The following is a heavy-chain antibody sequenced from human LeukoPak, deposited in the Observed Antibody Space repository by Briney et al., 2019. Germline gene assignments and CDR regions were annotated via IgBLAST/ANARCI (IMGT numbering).Heavy chain of an antibody. CDR3: AKDQRSYYASGSHYRGGNWFDP. CDR2: IYSDNT. CDR1: GFTVSSNS. J-gene: IGHJ5*02. V-gene: IGHV3-66*03. D-gene: IGHD3-10*01. Sequence: GGSLRLSCTVSGFTVSSNSMSWVRQAPGKGLEWVSFIYSDNTHYSDSVKGRFTISRDNSKNTLYLQMNSLRAEDTAVYYCAKDQRSYYASGSHYRGGNWFDPWGQGTLSPSPQ.